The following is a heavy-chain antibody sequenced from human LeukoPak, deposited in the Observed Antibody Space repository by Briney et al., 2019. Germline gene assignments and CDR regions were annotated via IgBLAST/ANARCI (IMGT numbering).Heavy chain of an antibody. J-gene: IGHJ5*02. V-gene: IGHV3-23*01. D-gene: IGHD3-3*01. CDR3: TKGPYSEYLLGRFDP. CDR1: GXTFSNYA. Sequence: PGGSLRLSWAASGXTFSNYAVYWVRQAPGRGLEWVSGISGSGTITYYADSVKGRFTISRDNSKNTLFVQMDNLRVEDTAVYYCTKGPYSEYLLGRFDPRGQGTLVTVSS. CDR2: ISGSGTIT.